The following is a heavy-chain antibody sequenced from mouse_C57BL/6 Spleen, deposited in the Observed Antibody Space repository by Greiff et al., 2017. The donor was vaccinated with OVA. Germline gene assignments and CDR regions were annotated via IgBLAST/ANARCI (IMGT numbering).Heavy chain of an antibody. V-gene: IGHV10-1*01. CDR1: GFSFNTYA. CDR3: VRQKSQVYFDY. J-gene: IGHJ2*01. CDR2: IRSKSNNYAT. Sequence: EVKLVESGGGLVQPKGSLKLSCAASGFSFNTYAMNWVRQAPGKGLEWVARIRSKSNNYATYYADSVKDRFTISRDDSESMLYLQMNNLKTEDTAMYYCVRQKSQVYFDYWGQGTTLTVSS. D-gene: IGHD3-2*02.